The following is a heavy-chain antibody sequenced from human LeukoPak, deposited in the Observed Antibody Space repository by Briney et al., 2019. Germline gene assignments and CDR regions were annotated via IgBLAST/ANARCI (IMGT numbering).Heavy chain of an antibody. J-gene: IGHJ4*02. Sequence: GGSLRLSCAASEFTFSSYTMNWVRQAPGKGLEWVSSISSSSSYIHYVDSVKGRFTISRDNAKNSLYLQMNSLRAEDTAVYYCAKDSKRWKTYYYESGSYYFDYWGQGTLVTVSS. CDR3: AKDSKRWKTYYYESGSYYFDY. CDR2: ISSSSSYI. V-gene: IGHV3-21*01. D-gene: IGHD3-10*01. CDR1: EFTFSSYT.